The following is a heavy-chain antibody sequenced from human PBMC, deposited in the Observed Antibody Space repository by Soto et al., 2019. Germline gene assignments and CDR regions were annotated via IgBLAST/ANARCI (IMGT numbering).Heavy chain of an antibody. D-gene: IGHD6-19*01. CDR1: GYSINSGSY. J-gene: IGHJ4*01. CDR2: IYHGGTT. CDR3: ARVHVMVVAGSTFDY. V-gene: IGHV4-38-2*02. Sequence: SETLSLTCTVSGYSINSGSYWAWIRQPPGKGPEWIASIYHGGTTFYNPSLKSRITISVDTSNNQFSLKLTSVTAADTAVYYCARVHVMVVAGSTFDYWGHGTLVTGSS.